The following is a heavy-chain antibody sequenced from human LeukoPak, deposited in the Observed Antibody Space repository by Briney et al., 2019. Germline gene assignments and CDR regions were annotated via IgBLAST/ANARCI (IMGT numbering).Heavy chain of an antibody. D-gene: IGHD1-1*01. CDR3: ARAQLEPRGTVDY. Sequence: ASVKVSCKASGYTFTSYDINWVRQATGQGLEWMGWMNPNSGNTGYAQKLQGRVTMTTDTSTSTAYMELRSLRSDDTAVYYCARAQLEPRGTVDYWGQGTLVTVSS. J-gene: IGHJ4*02. CDR1: GYTFTSYD. V-gene: IGHV1-8*01. CDR2: MNPNSGNT.